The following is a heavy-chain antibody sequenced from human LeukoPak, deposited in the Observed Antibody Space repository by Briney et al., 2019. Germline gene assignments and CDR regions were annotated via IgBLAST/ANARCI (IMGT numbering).Heavy chain of an antibody. V-gene: IGHV3-7*03. D-gene: IGHD3-22*01. CDR2: IKQDGSEK. Sequence: GGSLRLSCAASGFTFSSYWMSWVRQAPGKGLEWVANIKQDGSEKYYVDSVKGRFTISRDNAKSLLYLQMNSLRAEDTAVYYCAKFSTDYYYDSSGYDDYWGQGTLVTVSS. CDR3: AKFSTDYYYDSSGYDDY. CDR1: GFTFSSYW. J-gene: IGHJ4*02.